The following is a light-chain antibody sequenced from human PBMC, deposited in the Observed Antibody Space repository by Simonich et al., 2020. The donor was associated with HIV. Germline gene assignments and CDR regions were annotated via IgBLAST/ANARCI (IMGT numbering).Light chain of an antibody. V-gene: IGKV4-1*01. CDR1: RSFLYRSNNKNY. CDR3: QQYYSTPPT. Sequence: DIVMTQSPDSLAVSLGERATVNCRSSRSFLYRSNNKNYLAWYQQKPGQPPKLLIYWASPRESGVPDRFSASGSGTDFTLTISSLQAEDVAIYYCQQYYSTPPTFGQGTKVEIK. CDR2: WAS. J-gene: IGKJ1*01.